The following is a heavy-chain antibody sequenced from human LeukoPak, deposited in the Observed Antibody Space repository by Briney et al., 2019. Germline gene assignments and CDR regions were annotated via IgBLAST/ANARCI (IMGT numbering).Heavy chain of an antibody. CDR1: GDTFSIYS. V-gene: IGHV1-69*05. J-gene: IGHJ3*02. Sequence: ASVKVSCKASGDTFSIYSFSWVRQAPGQGLEWMGGIIPIFGTANYAQKFQGRVTITTDTSTSTAYMELNSLRSEDTAVYYCASTVRGYHDAFDIWGQGTMVTVSS. D-gene: IGHD3-10*01. CDR2: IIPIFGTA. CDR3: ASTVRGYHDAFDI.